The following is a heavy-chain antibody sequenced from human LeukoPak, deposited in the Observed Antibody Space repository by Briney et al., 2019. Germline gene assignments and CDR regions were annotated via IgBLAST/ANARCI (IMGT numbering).Heavy chain of an antibody. D-gene: IGHD6-19*01. V-gene: IGHV1-46*01. CDR2: INPSGGTT. Sequence: GGSVKVSCKASGYTFTSYYIHWVRQAPGQGLEWMGIINPSGGTTRYAQKFQGRVTMTRDMSTSTVYMDLSSLRSEDTALYYCARDYLRAQPSSGWYNPFWPNNWFDPWGQGTLVTVSS. CDR1: GYTFTSYY. J-gene: IGHJ5*02. CDR3: ARDYLRAQPSSGWYNPFWPNNWFDP.